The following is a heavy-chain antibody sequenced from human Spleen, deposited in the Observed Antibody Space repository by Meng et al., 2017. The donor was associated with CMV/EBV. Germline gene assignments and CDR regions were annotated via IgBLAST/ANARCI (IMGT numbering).Heavy chain of an antibody. CDR2: ISGSGGST. CDR1: RLTFSSYT. V-gene: IGHV3-23*01. J-gene: IGHJ1*01. D-gene: IGHD6-13*01. Sequence: GESLKISCVGSRLTFSSYTMSWVRQAPGKGLEWVSAISGSGGSTYYADSVKGRFTISRDNSKNTLYLQMNSLRAEDTAVYYCAKVGAALRYFQHWGQGTLVTVSS. CDR3: AKVGAALRYFQH.